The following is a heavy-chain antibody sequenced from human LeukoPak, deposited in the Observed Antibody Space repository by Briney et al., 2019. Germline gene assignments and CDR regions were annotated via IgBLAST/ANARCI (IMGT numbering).Heavy chain of an antibody. J-gene: IGHJ4*02. Sequence: GGSLRLSCAASGFTFSSYGMHWVRQAPGKGLEWVSGISHNGETREYADSVKGRATISRDNSKNTLYLQMNRLRADDTALYYCAKDLATNRFSAYDYWGQGTLVTVSS. V-gene: IGHV3-23*01. CDR1: GFTFSSYG. CDR2: ISHNGETR. D-gene: IGHD1-14*01. CDR3: AKDLATNRFSAYDY.